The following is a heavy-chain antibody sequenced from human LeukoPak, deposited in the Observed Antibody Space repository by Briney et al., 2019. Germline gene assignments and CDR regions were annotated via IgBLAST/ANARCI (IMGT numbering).Heavy chain of an antibody. CDR1: GGSISSGDYY. CDR2: IYHSGST. Sequence: SETLSLTCTVSGGSISSGDYYWSWIRQPPGKGLEWIGYIYHSGSTYYNPSLKSRVTISVDTSKNQFSLKLSSVTAADTAVYYCARGGSSGWSYYFDYWGQGTLVTVSS. V-gene: IGHV4-30-4*08. D-gene: IGHD6-19*01. J-gene: IGHJ4*02. CDR3: ARGGSSGWSYYFDY.